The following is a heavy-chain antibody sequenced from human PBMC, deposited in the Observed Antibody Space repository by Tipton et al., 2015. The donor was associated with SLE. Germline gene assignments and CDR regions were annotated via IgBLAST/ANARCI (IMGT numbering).Heavy chain of an antibody. D-gene: IGHD5-12*01. CDR2: IYYSGST. J-gene: IGHJ3*02. CDR3: AVGVATMGDAFDI. V-gene: IGHV4-59*11. CDR1: GGSISSHY. Sequence: GLVKPSETLSLICTVSGGSISSHYWSWIRQPPGKGLEWIGYIYYSGSTNYNPSLKSRVTISVDTSKNQFSLTLSSVTAADTAVYYCAVGVATMGDAFDIWGQGTMVTVSS.